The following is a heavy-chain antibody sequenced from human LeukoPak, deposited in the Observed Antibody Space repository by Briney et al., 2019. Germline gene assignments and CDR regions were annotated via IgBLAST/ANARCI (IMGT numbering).Heavy chain of an antibody. CDR3: ASIAVAGHGYNWFDP. D-gene: IGHD6-19*01. CDR2: INHSGST. Sequence: SETLSLTCAVYGGSFSGYYWSWIRQPPGKGLEWIGEINHSGSTNYNPSLKSRVTISVDTSKNQSSLKLSSVTAADTAVYYCASIAVAGHGYNWFDPWGQGTLVTVSS. V-gene: IGHV4-34*01. CDR1: GGSFSGYY. J-gene: IGHJ5*02.